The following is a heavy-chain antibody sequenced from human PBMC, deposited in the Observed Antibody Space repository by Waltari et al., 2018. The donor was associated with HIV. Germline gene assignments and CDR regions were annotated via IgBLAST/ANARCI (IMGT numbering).Heavy chain of an antibody. CDR1: GFDFRNYG. D-gene: IGHD3-10*01. CDR3: ARIRGAKWPGSYYGMDV. Sequence: QAQLVQSGPEAKKPGASVKVSCQASGFDFRNYGVNWIRRTPGQAFEWMGWINAYSHNRNYTQGRVTLTTNTSSNIATMEFRSRRPDDTATYYCARIRGAKWPGSYYGMDVWGQGTTVTVSS. J-gene: IGHJ6*02. CDR2: INAYSHNR. V-gene: IGHV1-18*01.